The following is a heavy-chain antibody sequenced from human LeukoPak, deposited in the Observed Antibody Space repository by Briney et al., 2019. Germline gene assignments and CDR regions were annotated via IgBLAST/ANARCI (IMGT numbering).Heavy chain of an antibody. CDR3: AKDRASKDIVVMVPATGEFDY. CDR1: GFTFSSSA. D-gene: IGHD2-15*01. CDR2: ISNNGGYT. Sequence: GGSLRLSCAASGFTFSSSAMSWVRQAPGKGLEWVSAISNNGGYTYYADSVQGRFTISRDNSKSTLCLQMNSLRAEDTAVYYCAKDRASKDIVVMVPATGEFDYWGQGTLVTVSS. V-gene: IGHV3-23*01. J-gene: IGHJ4*02.